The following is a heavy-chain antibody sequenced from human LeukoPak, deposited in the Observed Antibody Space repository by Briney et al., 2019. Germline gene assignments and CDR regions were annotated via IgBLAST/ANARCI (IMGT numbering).Heavy chain of an antibody. J-gene: IGHJ5*02. CDR3: ARHSATVAPLGP. D-gene: IGHD4-23*01. Sequence: SETLSLTCTVSGGSISSYYWSWIRQPPGKGLEWIGYIYYSGNTNYNPSLKSRVTVSIDTSKNQFSLNLSSVTAADTAVYLCARHSATVAPLGPWGQGTLVTVSS. V-gene: IGHV4-59*08. CDR1: GGSISSYY. CDR2: IYYSGNT.